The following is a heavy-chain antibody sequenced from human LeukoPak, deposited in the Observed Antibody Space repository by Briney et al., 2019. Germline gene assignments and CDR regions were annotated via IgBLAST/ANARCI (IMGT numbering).Heavy chain of an antibody. Sequence: PGGSLRLSCAASGFTFSSYSMNWVRQAPGKGLEWVSSISSSSSYIYYADSVKGRFTISRDNAKNSLYLQMNSLRAEDTAVYYCARESSQLADFDYWGQGTLVTVSS. CDR1: GFTFSSYS. J-gene: IGHJ4*02. V-gene: IGHV3-21*01. CDR3: ARESSQLADFDY. CDR2: ISSSSSYI. D-gene: IGHD6-13*01.